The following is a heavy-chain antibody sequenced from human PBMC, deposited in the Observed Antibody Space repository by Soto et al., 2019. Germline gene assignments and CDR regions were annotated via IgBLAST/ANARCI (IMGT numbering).Heavy chain of an antibody. CDR2: MNPNSGNT. CDR3: ARERNWFDS. CDR1: GYTFTSYG. J-gene: IGHJ5*01. V-gene: IGHV1-8*02. Sequence: ASVKVSCKATGYTFTSYGISWVRQATGQGPEWMGWMNPNSGNTVYAQRFQGRVTMTRNTSISTAYMELSSLRSEDTAVYYCARERNWFDSWGQGTLVTVSS.